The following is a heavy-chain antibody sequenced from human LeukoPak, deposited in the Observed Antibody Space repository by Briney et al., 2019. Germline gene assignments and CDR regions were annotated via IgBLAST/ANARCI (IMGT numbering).Heavy chain of an antibody. CDR2: INHSGST. D-gene: IGHD3-22*01. Sequence: SSETLSLTCAVYGGPFSGYYWSWIRQPPGKGLEWIGEINHSGSTNYNPSLKSRVTISVDTSKNQFSLKLSSVTAADTAVYYCARGRYYYDSSGPYFDYWGQGTLVTVSS. CDR1: GGPFSGYY. CDR3: ARGRYYYDSSGPYFDY. V-gene: IGHV4-34*01. J-gene: IGHJ4*02.